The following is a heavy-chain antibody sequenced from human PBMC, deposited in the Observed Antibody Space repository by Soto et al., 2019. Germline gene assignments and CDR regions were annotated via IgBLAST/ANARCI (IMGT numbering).Heavy chain of an antibody. V-gene: IGHV4-31*03. J-gene: IGHJ6*02. CDR1: GGSISSGGYY. CDR3: ARNNDFSRGSFYYSGLDV. CDR2: IYRSGNA. Sequence: QMQLQETGPGLVKPSQTLSLTCTVSGGSISSGGYYWSWIRQRPGKGLEWMGYIYRSGNAYYNPAAEIRLTKSVYTSKKPFSQKRSSVTAADTAVYYCARNNDFSRGSFYYSGLDVRGHGTTVTVSS. D-gene: IGHD3-3*01.